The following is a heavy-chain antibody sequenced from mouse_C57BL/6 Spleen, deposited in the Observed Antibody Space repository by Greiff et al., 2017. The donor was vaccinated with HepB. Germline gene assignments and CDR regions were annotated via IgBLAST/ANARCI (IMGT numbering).Heavy chain of an antibody. D-gene: IGHD1-1*01. CDR1: GFTFSSYG. J-gene: IGHJ2*01. V-gene: IGHV5-6*02. Sequence: EVKLVESGGDLVKPGGSLKLSCAASGFTFSSYGMSWVRQTPDKRLEWVATISSGGSYTYYPDSVKGRFTISRDNAKNTLYLQMSSLKSEDTAMYYCARHEYYGTYYFDYWGQGTTLTVSS. CDR3: ARHEYYGTYYFDY. CDR2: ISSGGSYT.